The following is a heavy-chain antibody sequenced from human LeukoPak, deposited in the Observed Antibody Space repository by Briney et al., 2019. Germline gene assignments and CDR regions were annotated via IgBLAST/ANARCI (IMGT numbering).Heavy chain of an antibody. CDR2: INPNSGGT. CDR3: ARAPYYDFWSGYYPNYFDY. J-gene: IGHJ4*02. V-gene: IGHV1-2*02. D-gene: IGHD3-3*01. Sequence: GASVKVSCKASGYTFTGYYMHWVRQAPGQGLEWMGWINPNSGGTNYAQKFQGRVTMTRDTSISTAYMELSRLRSDDTAVCYCARAPYYDFWSGYYPNYFDYWGQGTLVTVSS. CDR1: GYTFTGYY.